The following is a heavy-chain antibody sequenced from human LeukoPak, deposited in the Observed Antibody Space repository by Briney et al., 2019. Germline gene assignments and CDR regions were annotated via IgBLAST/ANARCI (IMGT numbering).Heavy chain of an antibody. J-gene: IGHJ4*02. D-gene: IGHD3/OR15-3a*01. CDR2: INQDGGEK. CDR1: GFTFSSYW. CDR3: ARDGGTRAAFDY. Sequence: GGSLRLSCAASGFTFSSYWMSWVRQAPGKGLEWVANINQDGGEKYYVDSVKGRFTISRDNAKNSLYLQMNSLRAEDTAVYYCARDGGTRAAFDYWGQGTLVTVSS. V-gene: IGHV3-7*01.